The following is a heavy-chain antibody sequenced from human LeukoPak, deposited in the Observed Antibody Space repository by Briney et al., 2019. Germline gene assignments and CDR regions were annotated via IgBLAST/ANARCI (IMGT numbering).Heavy chain of an antibody. D-gene: IGHD4-17*01. V-gene: IGHV3-21*03. CDR3: ARSPSATVTDY. J-gene: IGHJ4*02. CDR1: GFTFSTYS. Sequence: GGSLRLSCAASGFTFSTYSMNWVRPAPGEGREWVSSISSSSSYIYYADSGKGRFTISTDNAKNSVYLQMNSRRAEDTSVYYCARSPSATVTDYWGQETLLSVSS. CDR2: ISSSSSYI.